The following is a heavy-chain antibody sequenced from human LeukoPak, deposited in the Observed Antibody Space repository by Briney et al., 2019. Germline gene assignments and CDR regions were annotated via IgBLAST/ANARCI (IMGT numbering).Heavy chain of an antibody. CDR1: GGSISSYY. CDR2: IYTSGST. J-gene: IGHJ4*02. D-gene: IGHD4-17*01. V-gene: IGHV4-4*07. CDR3: AREGVTTVTEPLDY. Sequence: SETLSLTCTVSGGSISSYYWSWIRQPAGKGLEWIGRIYTSGSTNYTPSLKSRVTMSVDTYKNQFSLKLSSVTAADTAVYYCAREGVTTVTEPLDYWGQGTLVTVSS.